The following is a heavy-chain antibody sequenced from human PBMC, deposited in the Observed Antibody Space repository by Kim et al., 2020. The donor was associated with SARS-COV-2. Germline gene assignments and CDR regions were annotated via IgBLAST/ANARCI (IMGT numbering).Heavy chain of an antibody. V-gene: IGHV3-43*02. Sequence: GGSLRLSCAASGFTFDDYAMHWVRQAPGKGLEWVSLISGDGGSTYYADSVKGRFTISRDNSKNSLYLQMNSLRTEDTALYYCAKESPLGSSSPRYYYYYYMDVWGKGTTVTVSS. J-gene: IGHJ6*03. D-gene: IGHD2-2*01. CDR3: AKESPLGSSSPRYYYYYYMDV. CDR2: ISGDGGST. CDR1: GFTFDDYA.